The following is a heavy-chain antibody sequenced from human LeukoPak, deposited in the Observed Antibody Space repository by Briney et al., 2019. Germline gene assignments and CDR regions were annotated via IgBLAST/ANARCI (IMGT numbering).Heavy chain of an antibody. Sequence: QPGGSLRLSCAASGFTFSNYAINWVRQAPGKGLEWVSYISSSSDTIYYADSVKGRFTISRDNARNSLYLQMNSLRAEDTAVYYCARDSWGYYYDSSGYYFPYYFYYLDVWGKGTTVTVS. CDR3: ARDSWGYYYDSSGYYFPYYFYYLDV. D-gene: IGHD3-22*01. J-gene: IGHJ6*03. CDR2: ISSSSDTI. CDR1: GFTFSNYA. V-gene: IGHV3-48*01.